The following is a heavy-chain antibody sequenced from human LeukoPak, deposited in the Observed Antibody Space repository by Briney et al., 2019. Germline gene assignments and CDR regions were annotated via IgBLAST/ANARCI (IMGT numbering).Heavy chain of an antibody. D-gene: IGHD2-21*01. V-gene: IGHV1-8*01. CDR1: GYTLSDYD. Sequence: ASVKVSCKASGYTLSDYDVNWVRQAPGQGLEWVGWMNPTSGDTGYAQKFQGRVTMTRSMSRNTAYMELSRLRSEDTAVYFCARVVMKAFYYYYMDVWGKGTTIIISS. J-gene: IGHJ6*03. CDR3: ARVVMKAFYYYYMDV. CDR2: MNPTSGDT.